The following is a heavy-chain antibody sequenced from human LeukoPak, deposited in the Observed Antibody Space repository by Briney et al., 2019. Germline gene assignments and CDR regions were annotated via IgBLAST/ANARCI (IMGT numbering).Heavy chain of an antibody. CDR1: GDSVSSGSYY. J-gene: IGHJ4*02. V-gene: IGHV4-61*03. D-gene: IGHD3-22*01. CDR2: IYDSGST. Sequence: IPSETLSLSCTVSGDSVSSGSYYSRWVRQPPGKGLEWTGYIYDSGSTNYNPSLKSRVTISVDTSKTHFSLKLSSVTAADTAVYYCARDQNEYYYDSSGYSLWGQGTLVTIST. CDR3: ARDQNEYYYDSSGYSL.